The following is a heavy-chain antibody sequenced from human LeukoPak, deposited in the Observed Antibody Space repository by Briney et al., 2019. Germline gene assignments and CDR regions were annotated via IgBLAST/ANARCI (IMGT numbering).Heavy chain of an antibody. Sequence: PSETLSLTCTLSGGSISSGDYYWSWIRQPPGKGLEWIGYIYYSGSTYYNPSLKSRVTISVDTSKNQFSLKLSSVTAADTAVYYCAGRGITIFGVVYSEFWFDPWGQGTLVTVSS. CDR1: GGSISSGDYY. CDR3: AGRGITIFGVVYSEFWFDP. J-gene: IGHJ5*02. V-gene: IGHV4-30-4*08. CDR2: IYYSGST. D-gene: IGHD3-3*01.